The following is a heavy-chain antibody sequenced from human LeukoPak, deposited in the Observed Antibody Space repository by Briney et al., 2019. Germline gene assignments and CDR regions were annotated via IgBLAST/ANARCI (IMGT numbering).Heavy chain of an antibody. CDR2: ISSSSSTI. V-gene: IGHV3-48*02. D-gene: IGHD1-26*01. J-gene: IGHJ4*02. Sequence: GGSLRLSCAASGFTFGSYSMNWVRQAPGKGLEWVSYISSSSSTIFYADSVKGRFTISRDNAKNSLYLQMNSLRDEDTAVYFCARVLSGTSYVFDYWGQGTLVTVSS. CDR1: GFTFGSYS. CDR3: ARVLSGTSYVFDY.